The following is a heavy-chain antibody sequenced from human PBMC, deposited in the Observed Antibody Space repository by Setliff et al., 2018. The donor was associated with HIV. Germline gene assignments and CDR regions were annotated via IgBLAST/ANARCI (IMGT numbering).Heavy chain of an antibody. D-gene: IGHD1-1*01. CDR3: ASARIPTGGTSTSLDF. CDR2: IISTGDI. J-gene: IGHJ4*02. CDR1: GFTLSSYS. Sequence: GGSLRLSCAASGFTLSSYSLNWVRQAPGKGLEWVSSIISTGDISYADSVKGRFTISRDSAKNTLNLQMNSLRPEDTAVYYCASARIPTGGTSTSLDFWGQGTLVTVSS. V-gene: IGHV3-21*01.